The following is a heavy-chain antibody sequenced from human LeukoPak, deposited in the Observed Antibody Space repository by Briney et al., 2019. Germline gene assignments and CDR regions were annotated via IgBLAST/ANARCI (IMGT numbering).Heavy chain of an antibody. V-gene: IGHV3-23*01. CDR3: AKMDDGYPSGFDY. Sequence: GGSLRLSCAASGSTFSIYAMSWVRQAPGKGLEWVSAISGSGGSTYYADSVKGRFTISRDNSKNTLYLQMNSLRAEDTAVYYCAKMDDGYPSGFDYWGQGTLVTVSS. J-gene: IGHJ4*02. D-gene: IGHD6-25*01. CDR2: ISGSGGST. CDR1: GSTFSIYA.